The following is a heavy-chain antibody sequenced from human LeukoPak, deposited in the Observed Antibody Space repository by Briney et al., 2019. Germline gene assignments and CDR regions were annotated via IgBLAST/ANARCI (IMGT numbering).Heavy chain of an antibody. CDR1: GFTFSSYT. Sequence: GGSLRLSCAASGFTFSSYTMNWVRQAPGMGLEWVSSITSSSTYIYYADSLEGRFTISRDNAKNSLYLQMNSLRAEDTALYYCARNADPSGKYPDYWGQGTLVTVTS. CDR2: ITSSSTYI. D-gene: IGHD1-26*01. CDR3: ARNADPSGKYPDY. V-gene: IGHV3-21*01. J-gene: IGHJ4*02.